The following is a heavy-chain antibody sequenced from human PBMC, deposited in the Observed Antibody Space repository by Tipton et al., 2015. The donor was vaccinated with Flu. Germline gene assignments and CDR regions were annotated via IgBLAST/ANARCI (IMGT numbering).Heavy chain of an antibody. Sequence: TLSLTCAVSGDSISSDYHWGWIRQFPGKGLEWIGTVSRSGSTVYNPSLTSRVTISIDRSKNQFSLNLKSVTAADMAVYYCARRDYSNSVSDPKSWFDPWGQGTLVAVSS. CDR3: ARRDYSNSVSDPKSWFDP. CDR1: GDSISSDYH. V-gene: IGHV4-38-2*01. CDR2: VSRSGST. D-gene: IGHD4-11*01. J-gene: IGHJ5*01.